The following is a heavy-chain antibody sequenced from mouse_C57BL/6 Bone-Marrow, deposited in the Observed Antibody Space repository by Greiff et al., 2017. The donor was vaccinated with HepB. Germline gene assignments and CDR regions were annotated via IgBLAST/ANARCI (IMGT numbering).Heavy chain of an antibody. Sequence: EVQLVESGGGLVKPGGSLKLSCAASGFTFSDYGMHWVRQAPEKGLEWVAYISSGSSTIYYADTVKGRFTISRDNAKNTLFLQMTSLRSEDTAMYYCATIYYDYGDYWGQGTTLTVSS. D-gene: IGHD2-4*01. CDR1: GFTFSDYG. CDR2: ISSGSSTI. V-gene: IGHV5-17*01. CDR3: ATIYYDYGDY. J-gene: IGHJ2*01.